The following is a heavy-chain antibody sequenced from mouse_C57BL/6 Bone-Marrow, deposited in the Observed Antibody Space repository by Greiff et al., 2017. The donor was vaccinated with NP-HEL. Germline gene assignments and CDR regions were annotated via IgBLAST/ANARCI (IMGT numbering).Heavy chain of an antibody. CDR1: GFTFSSYG. Sequence: EVQGVESGGDLVKPGGSLKLSCAASGFTFSSYGMSWVRQTPDKRLEWVATISSGGSYTYYPDSVKGRFTISRDNAKNTLYLQMSSLKSEDTAMYYCARHGSTDYWGQGTTLTVSS. V-gene: IGHV5-6*01. CDR3: ARHGSTDY. CDR2: ISSGGSYT. J-gene: IGHJ2*01. D-gene: IGHD1-1*01.